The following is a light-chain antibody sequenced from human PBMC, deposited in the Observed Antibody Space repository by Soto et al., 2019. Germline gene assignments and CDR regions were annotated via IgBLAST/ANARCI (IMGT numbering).Light chain of an antibody. Sequence: EIVLTQSPGTLSLSPGERATLSCRASQSVSSSYLAWYQQKPGQAPMLLIYGASSRATGIPDRFSGSGSGTDFTLTISRLEPEDFAVYYCHQYGSSPQTFGQGTQVEIK. J-gene: IGKJ1*01. CDR2: GAS. V-gene: IGKV3-20*01. CDR1: QSVSSSY. CDR3: HQYGSSPQT.